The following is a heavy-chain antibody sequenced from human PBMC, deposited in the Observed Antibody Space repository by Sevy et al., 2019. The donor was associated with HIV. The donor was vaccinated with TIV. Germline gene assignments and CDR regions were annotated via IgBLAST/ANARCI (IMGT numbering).Heavy chain of an antibody. J-gene: IGHJ6*02. D-gene: IGHD1-26*01. Sequence: GGSLRLSCAASGFTFSSYGMHWVRQAPGKGLEWVAVISYDGSNKYYADSVKGRFTISRDNSKNTLYLLMNSLRAEDTAVYYCAKALGAGAGATRGVYYYYGMDGWGQGTTVTVSS. CDR3: AKALGAGAGATRGVYYYYGMDG. CDR1: GFTFSSYG. V-gene: IGHV3-30*18. CDR2: ISYDGSNK.